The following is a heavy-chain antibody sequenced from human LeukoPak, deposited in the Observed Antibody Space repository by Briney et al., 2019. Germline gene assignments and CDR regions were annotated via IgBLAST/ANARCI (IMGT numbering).Heavy chain of an antibody. CDR1: GDSINSSTYY. J-gene: IGHJ5*02. V-gene: IGHV4-39*01. CDR3: ARGTETTFEGGPYRRYNWFDP. CDR2: IYYSGNI. D-gene: IGHD4-17*01. Sequence: PSETLSLTCSVSGDSINSSTYYWGWIRQPPGKGLEWIGSIYYSGNIYYNPSLKSRITISVDTSKNQFSLKLNSVTAADTAVYYCARGTETTFEGGPYRRYNWFDPWGQGTLVTVSS.